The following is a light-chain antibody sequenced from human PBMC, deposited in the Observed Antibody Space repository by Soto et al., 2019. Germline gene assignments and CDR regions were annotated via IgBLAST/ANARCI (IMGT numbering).Light chain of an antibody. Sequence: QSVLTQPASVSGSPGQSITISCTGTSIDVGGYNYVSWYQQLPGKAPKLIIYDVTNRPSGVSNRFSGSKSGNTASLTISGLRAEKEVDYYCSSWRRSSTLYFFGTGTKFTVL. CDR3: SSWRRSSTLYF. V-gene: IGLV2-14*01. CDR2: DVT. CDR1: SIDVGGYNY. J-gene: IGLJ1*01.